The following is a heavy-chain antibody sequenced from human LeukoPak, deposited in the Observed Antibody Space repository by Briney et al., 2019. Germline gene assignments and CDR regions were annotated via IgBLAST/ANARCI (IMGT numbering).Heavy chain of an antibody. J-gene: IGHJ4*02. CDR2: ISSSGSTI. CDR3: ARGSVVAANFDY. CDR1: GFTFSSYE. Sequence: GGSLRLSCAASGFTFSSYEMNWVRQAPGKGLEWVSYISSSGSTIYYADSVKGRFTISRDNAKNSLYLQMNSLRAEDTAMYYCARGSVVAANFDYWGQGTLATVSS. D-gene: IGHD2-15*01. V-gene: IGHV3-48*03.